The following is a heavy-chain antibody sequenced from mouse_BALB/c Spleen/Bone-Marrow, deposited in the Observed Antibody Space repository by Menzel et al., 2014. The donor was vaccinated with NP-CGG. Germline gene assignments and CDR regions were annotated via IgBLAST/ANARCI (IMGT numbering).Heavy chain of an antibody. CDR1: GFSLTGYG. Sequence: QVQLQQPGPGLVAPSQSLSITCTVSGFSLTGYGVNWVRQPPGKGLEWLGMIWGDGSTDYNSALKSRLSISKDNPKSXXFLKMNSLQTDDTARYYCARTLGHYAMDYWVKEPQSPSPQ. CDR2: IWGDGST. V-gene: IGHV2-6-7*01. J-gene: IGHJ4*01. CDR3: ARTLGHYAMDY. D-gene: IGHD4-1*01.